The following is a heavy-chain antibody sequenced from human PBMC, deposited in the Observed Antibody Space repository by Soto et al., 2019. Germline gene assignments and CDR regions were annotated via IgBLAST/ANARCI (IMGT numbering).Heavy chain of an antibody. Sequence: PSETLSLTCTVSGGSISSYYWSWIRQPPGKGLEWIGYIYYSGSTNYNPSLKSRVTISVDTSKNQFSLKLSSVTAADTAVYYCARAGVLYYDILTGYGHFDYWGQGTLVTVSS. V-gene: IGHV4-59*01. D-gene: IGHD3-9*01. CDR3: ARAGVLYYDILTGYGHFDY. J-gene: IGHJ4*02. CDR1: GGSISSYY. CDR2: IYYSGST.